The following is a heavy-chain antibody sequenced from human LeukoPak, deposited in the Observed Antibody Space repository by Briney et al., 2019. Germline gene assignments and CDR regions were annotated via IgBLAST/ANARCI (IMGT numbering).Heavy chain of an antibody. CDR1: GFTFSSYA. J-gene: IGHJ4*02. CDR2: ISYDGSNK. Sequence: GGSLRLSCAASGFTFSSYAMHWVRQAPGKGLEWVAVISYDGSNKYYADSVKGRFTISRDNSKNTLYLQMNSLRAEDTAVYYCSKGQWLVEQTFDYWGQGTLVTVSS. V-gene: IGHV3-30-3*01. D-gene: IGHD6-19*01. CDR3: SKGQWLVEQTFDY.